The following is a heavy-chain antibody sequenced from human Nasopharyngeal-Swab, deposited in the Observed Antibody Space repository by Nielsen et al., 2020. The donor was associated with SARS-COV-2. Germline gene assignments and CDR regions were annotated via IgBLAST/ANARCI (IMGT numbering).Heavy chain of an antibody. CDR3: AKDYPQAQSYYGSGSYAAVFDY. J-gene: IGHJ4*02. Sequence: GGSLRLSCAASGFTFSSYAMSWVRQAPGKGLEWVSAISGSGGSTYYADSVKGRFTISRDNSKNTLYLQMNSLRAEDTAVYYCAKDYPQAQSYYGSGSYAAVFDYWGQGTLVTVSS. CDR2: ISGSGGST. CDR1: GFTFSSYA. D-gene: IGHD3-10*01. V-gene: IGHV3-23*01.